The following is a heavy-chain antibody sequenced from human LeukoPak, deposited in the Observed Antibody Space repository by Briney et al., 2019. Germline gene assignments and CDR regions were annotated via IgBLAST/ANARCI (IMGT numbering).Heavy chain of an antibody. CDR3: ARHRVRDFWSGQTDY. J-gene: IGHJ4*02. CDR2: IYTSGST. D-gene: IGHD3-3*01. CDR1: GGSISSYY. V-gene: IGHV4-4*09. Sequence: SETLSLTCTVSGGSISSYYWSWIRQPPGRGLEWIGYIYTSGSTNYNPSLKSRVTISVDTSKNQFSLKLSSVTAADTAVYYCARHRVRDFWSGQTDYWGQGTLVTVSS.